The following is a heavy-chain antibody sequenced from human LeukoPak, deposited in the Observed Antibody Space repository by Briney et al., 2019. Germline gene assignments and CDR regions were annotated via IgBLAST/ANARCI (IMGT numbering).Heavy chain of an antibody. J-gene: IGHJ4*02. CDR3: AREGRYCSSTSCYLDY. V-gene: IGHV1-69*13. CDR1: GGTFSSYA. D-gene: IGHD2-2*01. CDR2: IIPILGTA. Sequence: ASVKVSCKASGGTFSSYAISWVRQAPGQGLEWMGGIIPILGTANYAQKFQGRVTITADESTSTAYMEPSSLRSEDTAVYYCAREGRYCSSTSCYLDYWGQGTLVTVSS.